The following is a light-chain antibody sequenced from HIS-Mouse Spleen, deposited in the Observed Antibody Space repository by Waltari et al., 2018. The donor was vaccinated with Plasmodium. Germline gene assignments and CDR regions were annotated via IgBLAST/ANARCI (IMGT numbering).Light chain of an antibody. CDR3: QSADSSGTYV. Sequence: SSELTQPPSVSVSPGQTARITCPGDALPKKYAYWYQQKTGQAPVLVIYKDSERPSGIPERFTGSSSGTTVTLTISGVQAEDEADYYCQSADSSGTYVFGTGTKVTVL. V-gene: IGLV3-25*03. CDR1: ALPKKY. J-gene: IGLJ1*01. CDR2: KDS.